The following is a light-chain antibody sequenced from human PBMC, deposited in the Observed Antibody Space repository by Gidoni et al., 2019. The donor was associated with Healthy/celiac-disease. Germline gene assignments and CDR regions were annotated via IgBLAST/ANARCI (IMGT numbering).Light chain of an antibody. CDR3: QQDYNLPPT. CDR2: GAS. V-gene: IGKV3D-7*01. J-gene: IGKJ3*01. CDR1: QSVSGSY. Sequence: EIVMTQSPATLSLSPGERATLSCRASQSVSGSYLSWYQQKPGQAPRLLIYGASTRATGIPARFSGSGSGTDFTLTISSLQPEDFAVYYCQQDYNLPPTFGPGTKVDIK.